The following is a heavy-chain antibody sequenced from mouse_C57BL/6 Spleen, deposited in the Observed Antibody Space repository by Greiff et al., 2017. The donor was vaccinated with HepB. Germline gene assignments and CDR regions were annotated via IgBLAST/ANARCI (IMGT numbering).Heavy chain of an antibody. CDR3: ARRGDDPLPFDY. Sequence: DVQLQESGGDLVKPGGSLKLSCAASGFTFSSYGMSWVRQTPDKRLEWVATISSGGSYTYYPDSVKGRFTISRDNAKNTLYLQMSSLKSEDTAMYYCARRGDDPLPFDYWGQGTTLTVSS. CDR2: ISSGGSYT. J-gene: IGHJ2*01. CDR1: GFTFSSYG. V-gene: IGHV5-6*01.